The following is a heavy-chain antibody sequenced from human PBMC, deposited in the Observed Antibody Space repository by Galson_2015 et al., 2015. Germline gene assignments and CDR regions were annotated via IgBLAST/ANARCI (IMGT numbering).Heavy chain of an antibody. D-gene: IGHD3-22*01. CDR3: TRPAYYSDSYGVDV. CDR1: GLTFSGST. CDR2: IKSKANSYAT. Sequence: SLRLSCAASGLTFSGSTIHWVRRASGKGLEWVGRIKSKANSYATAYAASVKGRFTVSRDDSKNTAYLQMNGLQAEDTAVYYCTRPAYYSDSYGVDVWGQGTTVTVSS. J-gene: IGHJ6*02. V-gene: IGHV3-73*01.